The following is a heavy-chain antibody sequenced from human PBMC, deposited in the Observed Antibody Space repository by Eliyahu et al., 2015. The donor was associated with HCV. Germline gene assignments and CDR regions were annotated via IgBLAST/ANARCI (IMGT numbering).Heavy chain of an antibody. CDR3: AKEGSAHSSSWFDY. CDR2: VSSDGGTK. Sequence: QVQLVESGGGVVQPGRSLRLSCAASGFTFXSYGXQWVRQAPGKGLGWVAVVSSDGGTKYYADSVKGRFTISRDRSQNTVFLQMNSLRPEDTAVYYCAKEGSAHSSSWFDYWGQGTLVTVSS. CDR1: GFTFXSYG. J-gene: IGHJ4*02. V-gene: IGHV3-30*18. D-gene: IGHD6-13*01.